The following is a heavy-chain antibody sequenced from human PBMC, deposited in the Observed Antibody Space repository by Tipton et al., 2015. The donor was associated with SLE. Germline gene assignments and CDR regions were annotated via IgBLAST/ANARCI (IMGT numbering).Heavy chain of an antibody. D-gene: IGHD3-10*01. CDR3: ARGIRVRGIIVFDY. CDR2: VYYRGTA. CDR1: GGSIRGSSFY. V-gene: IGHV4-39*02. Sequence: TLSLTCTVFGGSIRGSSFYWGWIRQSPGKGLEWIGSVYYRGTAYYNPSLKSRVTISRDNAKNSLYLQMNSLRVEDTAVYHCARGIRVRGIIVFDYWGQGTLVTVSS. J-gene: IGHJ4*02.